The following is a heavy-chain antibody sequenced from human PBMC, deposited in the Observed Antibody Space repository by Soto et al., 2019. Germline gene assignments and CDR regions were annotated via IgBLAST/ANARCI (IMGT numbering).Heavy chain of an antibody. CDR2: IIPILGIA. Sequence: SVKVSCKASGGTFSSYTISWVRQAPGQGLEWMGRIIPILGIANYAQKFQGRVTITADKSTSTAYMELSSLRSEDTAVYYCARGRHVLRYFDWLRPFDYWGQGTLVTVSS. CDR1: GGTFSSYT. V-gene: IGHV1-69*02. D-gene: IGHD3-9*01. J-gene: IGHJ4*02. CDR3: ARGRHVLRYFDWLRPFDY.